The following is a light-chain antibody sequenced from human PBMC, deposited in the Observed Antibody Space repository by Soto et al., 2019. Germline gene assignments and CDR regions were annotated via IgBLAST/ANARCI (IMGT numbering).Light chain of an antibody. CDR3: QQTYRLWS. V-gene: IGKV1-39*01. CDR2: GVS. Sequence: DIQMTQSPSALSASVGDRVTITCRANQTVSNYVNWYQQRPGQVPSLLISGVSNLQGGVPSRFSGSGSGTDFTLTISSLQPEDFATYYCQQTYRLWSVGQGTKVEVK. CDR1: QTVSNY. J-gene: IGKJ1*01.